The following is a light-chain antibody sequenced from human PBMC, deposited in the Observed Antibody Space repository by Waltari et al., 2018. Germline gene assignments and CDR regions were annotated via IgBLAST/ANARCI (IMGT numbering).Light chain of an antibody. CDR3: ATWDDSLNAWI. J-gene: IGLJ2*01. V-gene: IGLV1-44*01. CDR1: RSNIGRNS. Sequence: QSLLTQPPSISGAPGQRVTISCPGGRSNIGRNSVNWYAQCPGTTPKLLMYRSDQRPSGVSDRFSGSKSGTSASLAITGLLSADEADYICATWDDSLNAWIFGGGTRLTVL. CDR2: RSD.